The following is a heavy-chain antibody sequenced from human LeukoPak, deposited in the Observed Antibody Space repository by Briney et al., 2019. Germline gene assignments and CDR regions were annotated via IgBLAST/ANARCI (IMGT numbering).Heavy chain of an antibody. V-gene: IGHV4-4*07. Sequence: SETLSLTCTVSGGSISSYYWSWIRQPAGKGLEWIGRIYTSGSTNFNPSLKSRVTMSVDTSKNQFSLKLSSVTAADTAVYFCARFPYFEGFDYWGQGTQVIVSS. CDR3: ARFPYFEGFDY. J-gene: IGHJ4*02. CDR2: IYTSGST. CDR1: GGSISSYY. D-gene: IGHD3-9*01.